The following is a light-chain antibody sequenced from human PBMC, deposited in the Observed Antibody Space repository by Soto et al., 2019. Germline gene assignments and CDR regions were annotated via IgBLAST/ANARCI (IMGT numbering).Light chain of an antibody. CDR2: EVS. Sequence: QSALTQPPSASGSPGQSVTISCTGTSSDVGGYNFVSWHQQHPGKAPKLMIYEVSERPSGVPDRFSGAKSGNTASLTVSGLQAEDEADYYCSSYAGSNIVVFGGGTKLTVL. CDR3: SSYAGSNIVV. CDR1: SSDVGGYNF. V-gene: IGLV2-8*01. J-gene: IGLJ2*01.